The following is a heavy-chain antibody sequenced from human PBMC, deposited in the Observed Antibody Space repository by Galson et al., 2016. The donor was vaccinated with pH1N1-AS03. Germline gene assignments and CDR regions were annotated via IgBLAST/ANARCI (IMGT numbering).Heavy chain of an antibody. CDR2: IFHSGSP. CDR1: GYSISSAYSISSAYY. CDR3: ARLKINDILSGYLYDS. Sequence: ETLSLTCAVSGYSISSAYSISSAYYWDWIRQTPGKGLEWIGTIFHSGSPFYNPSLKNRVTISVDTSKNQFSLKLFSVTAADTAVYYCARLKINDILSGYLYDSWGQGTLVTVSS. D-gene: IGHD3-9*01. V-gene: IGHV4-38-2*01. J-gene: IGHJ4*02.